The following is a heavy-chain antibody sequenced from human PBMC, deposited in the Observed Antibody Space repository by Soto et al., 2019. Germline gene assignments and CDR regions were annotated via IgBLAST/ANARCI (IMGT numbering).Heavy chain of an antibody. J-gene: IGHJ5*02. CDR3: ARGPGTTENH. CDR1: GGSISSYY. V-gene: IGHV4-59*01. CDR2: IYYSGST. D-gene: IGHD1-1*01. Sequence: QVQLQESGPGLVKPSETLSLTCTVSGGSISSYYWSWIRQPPGKGLEWIGYIYYSGSTNYNPSLKSRVTISVDTSKNQFSLKLSSVPAADTAVYYCARGPGTTENHWGQRTLVTVSS.